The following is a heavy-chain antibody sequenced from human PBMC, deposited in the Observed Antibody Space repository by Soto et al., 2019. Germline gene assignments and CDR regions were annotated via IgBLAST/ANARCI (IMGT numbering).Heavy chain of an antibody. V-gene: IGHV4-31*03. J-gene: IGHJ4*02. D-gene: IGHD3-10*01. CDR3: ARMPNYGSGKYYWDH. Sequence: TLSLTCTVSGGSISSGGYYWSWIRQHPGKGLEWIGYIYYSGTTYFNPSLKSRVTISVDTSKNQFSLKLSSVTAADTAVYYCARMPNYGSGKYYWDHWGQGTLVTVSS. CDR2: IYYSGTT. CDR1: GGSISSGGYY.